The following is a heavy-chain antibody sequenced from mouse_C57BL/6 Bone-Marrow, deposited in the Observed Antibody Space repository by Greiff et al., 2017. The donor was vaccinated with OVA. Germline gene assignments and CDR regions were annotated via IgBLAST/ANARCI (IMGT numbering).Heavy chain of an antibody. V-gene: IGHV1-15*01. Sequence: QLQESGAELVRPGASVTLSCKASGYTFTDYEMHWVKQTPVHGLEWIGAIDPETGGTAYNQKFKGKAILTADKSSSTAYMELRSLTSEDSAVYYCTRIGGNSWYFDVWGTGTTVTVSS. CDR1: GYTFTDYE. CDR3: TRIGGNSWYFDV. J-gene: IGHJ1*03. CDR2: IDPETGGT. D-gene: IGHD2-1*01.